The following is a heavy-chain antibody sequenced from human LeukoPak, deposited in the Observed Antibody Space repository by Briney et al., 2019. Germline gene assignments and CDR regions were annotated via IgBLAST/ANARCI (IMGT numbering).Heavy chain of an antibody. Sequence: PGRSLRLSCAASGFTLDDYAMHWVRQAPGKGLEWVSTISGSGSNTYYADSVKGRFTISRDNSKNTLYLQMNSLRAEDTAVYYSYCSSSSCYAANGLDVWGKGTTVTVSS. D-gene: IGHD2-2*01. CDR2: ISGSGSNT. V-gene: IGHV3-23*01. J-gene: IGHJ6*04. CDR3: YCSSSSCYAANGLDV. CDR1: GFTLDDYA.